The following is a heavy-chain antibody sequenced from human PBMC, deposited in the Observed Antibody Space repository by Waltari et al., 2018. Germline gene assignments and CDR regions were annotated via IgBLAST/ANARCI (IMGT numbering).Heavy chain of an antibody. Sequence: EVQLVESGGGLVQPGGSLILSCAASGFTFAISSMTWVRQAPGKGLEWVANIKQDGSVKYYVDSVRGRFTISRDNAKNSLYLQMNILRAEDTAVYYCARDSGYSGYNSYSFDYWGQGTLVTVSS. CDR3: ARDSGYSGYNSYSFDY. V-gene: IGHV3-7*01. CDR2: IKQDGSVK. D-gene: IGHD5-12*01. J-gene: IGHJ4*02. CDR1: GFTFAISS.